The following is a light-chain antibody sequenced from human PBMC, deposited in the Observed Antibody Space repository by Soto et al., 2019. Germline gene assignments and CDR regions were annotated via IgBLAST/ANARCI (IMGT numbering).Light chain of an antibody. CDR1: QGIDSY. CDR3: QQYYSYPPT. CDR2: AAS. Sequence: IQLTQSPSSLSASVLYRVTITCLASQGIDSYLAWYQQRPGKVPKLLIYAASTLQSGVPSRFSGSGSGTDFTLTISCLQSEDFATYYCQQYYSYPPTFGQGTKVDIK. V-gene: IGKV1-9*01. J-gene: IGKJ1*01.